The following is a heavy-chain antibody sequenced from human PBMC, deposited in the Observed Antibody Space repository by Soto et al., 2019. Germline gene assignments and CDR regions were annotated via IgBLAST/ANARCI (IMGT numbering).Heavy chain of an antibody. Sequence: AGSLRLSCAASGFTFSDYYMSWIRQAPGKGLEWVSYISSSGSTIYYADSVKGRFTISRDNAKNSLYLQMNSLKAEDTGVYDCASSSDFWSGYFLLWGQGTLVTVSS. V-gene: IGHV3-11*01. CDR1: GFTFSDYY. J-gene: IGHJ4*02. CDR2: ISSSGSTI. CDR3: ASSSDFWSGYFLL. D-gene: IGHD3-3*01.